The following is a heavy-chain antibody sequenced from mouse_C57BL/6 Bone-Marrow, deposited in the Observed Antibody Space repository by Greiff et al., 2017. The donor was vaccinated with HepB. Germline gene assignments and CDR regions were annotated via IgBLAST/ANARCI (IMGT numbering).Heavy chain of an antibody. CDR2: IYPGDGDT. D-gene: IGHD2-2*01. CDR3: ARWGVVTTFDY. V-gene: IGHV1-82*01. Sequence: QVQLQQSGPELVKPGASVKISCKASGYAFSSSWMNWVKQRPGKGLEWIGRIYPGDGDTNYNGKFKGKATLTADKSSSTAYMQLSSLTSEDAAVYFCARWGVVTTFDYWGQGTTLTVSS. CDR1: GYAFSSSW. J-gene: IGHJ2*01.